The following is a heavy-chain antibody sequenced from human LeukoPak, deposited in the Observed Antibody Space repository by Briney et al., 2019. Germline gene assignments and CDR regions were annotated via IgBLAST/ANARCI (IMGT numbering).Heavy chain of an antibody. J-gene: IGHJ4*02. CDR2: IKQDGSER. CDR3: ARDGVGYYSDNSGYLVNNLFDY. D-gene: IGHD3-22*01. CDR1: GFTFSSYW. V-gene: IGHV3-7*01. Sequence: PGGSLRLSCAASGFTFSSYWMSWVRQAPGKGLEWVANIKQDGSERYYVDSVKGRFTISRDNAKNSLYLQMNSLRAEDTAVYYCARDGVGYYSDNSGYLVNNLFDYWGQGTLVTVSS.